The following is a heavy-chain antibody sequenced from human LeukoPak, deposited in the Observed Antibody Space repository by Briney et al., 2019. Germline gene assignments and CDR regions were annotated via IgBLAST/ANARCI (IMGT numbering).Heavy chain of an antibody. D-gene: IGHD6-19*01. CDR3: ARVAGSIDY. Sequence: GASVTVSCKASGYTFTTYDINWVRQATGQGLEWMGWMNPKSGNTGYAQNFQGRVTITRDTSISTAYMELSGLRSEDTAVYYYARVAGSIDYWGQGTLVTVSS. CDR1: GYTFTTYD. V-gene: IGHV1-8*03. CDR2: MNPKSGNT. J-gene: IGHJ4*02.